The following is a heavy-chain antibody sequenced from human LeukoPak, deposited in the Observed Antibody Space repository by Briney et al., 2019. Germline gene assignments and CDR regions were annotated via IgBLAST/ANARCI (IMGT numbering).Heavy chain of an antibody. CDR2: IYYSGST. D-gene: IGHD1-26*01. J-gene: IGHJ4*02. CDR3: ARGGVGAFFDY. Sequence: SETLSLTCTVSGGSISSSSYYWSWIRQPPGKGLEWIGYIYYSGSTNYNPSLKSRVTISVDTSKNQFSLKLSSVTAADTAVYYCARGGVGAFFDYWGQGTLVTVSS. CDR1: GGSISSSSYY. V-gene: IGHV4-61*01.